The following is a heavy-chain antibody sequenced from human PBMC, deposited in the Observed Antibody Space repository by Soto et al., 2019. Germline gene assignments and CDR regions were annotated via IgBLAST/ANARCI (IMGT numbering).Heavy chain of an antibody. D-gene: IGHD2-8*02. CDR3: ARSHAYGGVIGAFDI. V-gene: IGHV5-51*01. J-gene: IGHJ3*02. Sequence: PGESLKISCKGSGYTFTSYWIGWVRQMPGKGLEWMGIIYPSDSDTRYSPSFQGQVTISADKSISTAYLQWNSLRASDTAIYYCARSHAYGGVIGAFDIWGPGTMVTVSS. CDR1: GYTFTSYW. CDR2: IYPSDSDT.